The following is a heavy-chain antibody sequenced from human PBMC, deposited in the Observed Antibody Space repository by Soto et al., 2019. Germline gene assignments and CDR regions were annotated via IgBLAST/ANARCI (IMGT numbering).Heavy chain of an antibody. D-gene: IGHD3-22*01. CDR1: GFSLSNGRMG. V-gene: IGHV2-26*01. CDR2: IFSNDEK. CDR3: ARIVREMYYYDSSGYYPFDP. Sequence: QVTLKESGPVLVKPTETLTLTCTVSGFSLSNGRMGVSWIRQPPGKALEWLAHIFSNDEKSYSTSLKSRLTISKDTSKSQVVLTMTNMDPVDTATYYCARIVREMYYYDSSGYYPFDPWGQGTLVTVSS. J-gene: IGHJ5*02.